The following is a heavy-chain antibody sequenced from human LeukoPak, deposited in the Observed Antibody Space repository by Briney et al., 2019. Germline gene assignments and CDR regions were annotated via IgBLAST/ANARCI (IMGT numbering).Heavy chain of an antibody. V-gene: IGHV4-59*01. CDR1: DGSISSYY. CDR2: IYYSGST. CDR3: ARDPLGLRGSYGMDV. Sequence: SETLSLTCTVSDGSISSYYWSWIRQPPGKGLEWIGYIYYSGSTNYNPSLKSRVTISVDTSKNQFSLKLSSVTAADTAVYYCARDPLGLRGSYGMDVWGQGTTVTVSS. J-gene: IGHJ6*02. D-gene: IGHD4-17*01.